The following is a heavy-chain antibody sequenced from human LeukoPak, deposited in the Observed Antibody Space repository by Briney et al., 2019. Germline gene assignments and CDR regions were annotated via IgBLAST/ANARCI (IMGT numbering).Heavy chain of an antibody. CDR2: IYHSGST. CDR1: GGSISSSNW. V-gene: IGHV4-4*02. Sequence: SGTLSLTCAVSGGSISSSNWWSWVRQPPGKGLEWIGEIYHSGSTNYNPSLKSRVTISVDKSKNQFSLKLSSVTAADTAVYYCAREAVLMVYAMPPGPNWFDPWGQGTLVTVSS. J-gene: IGHJ5*02. CDR3: AREAVLMVYAMPPGPNWFDP. D-gene: IGHD2-8*01.